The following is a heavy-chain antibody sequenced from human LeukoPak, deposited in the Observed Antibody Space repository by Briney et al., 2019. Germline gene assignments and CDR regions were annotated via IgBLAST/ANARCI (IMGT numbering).Heavy chain of an antibody. CDR3: ARGHQLLSNGMDV. D-gene: IGHD2-2*01. J-gene: IGHJ6*02. Sequence: PSETLSLTCAVSGGSISSSNWWSWVRQPPGKGLEWIGEIYHSGSTNYNPSLKSRVTISVDKSKNQFSLKLSSVTAADTAVYYCARGHQLLSNGMDVWGQGTTVTVSS. CDR2: IYHSGST. V-gene: IGHV4-4*02. CDR1: GGSISSSNW.